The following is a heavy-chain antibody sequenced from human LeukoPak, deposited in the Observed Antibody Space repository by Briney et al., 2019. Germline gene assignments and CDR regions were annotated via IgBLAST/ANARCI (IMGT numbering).Heavy chain of an antibody. V-gene: IGHV3-74*01. CDR2: IDSAGSCT. CDR1: GFTFSSYW. CDR3: ARVESDSSSWWVNFDY. D-gene: IGHD6-13*01. Sequence: GGSLRLSCAASGFTFSSYWMHWVRQTPGKGLVWVSRIDSAGSCTSYADSVKGRFTISRDNAKNTLYLQMNSLRAEDTAVYYCARVESDSSSWWVNFDYWGQGTLVTVSS. J-gene: IGHJ4*02.